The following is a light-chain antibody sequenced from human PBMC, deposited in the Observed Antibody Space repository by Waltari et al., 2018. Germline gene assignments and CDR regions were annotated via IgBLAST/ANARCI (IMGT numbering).Light chain of an antibody. CDR3: TSYASSSTLV. J-gene: IGLJ2*01. CDR1: SSDAGAYNY. Sequence: QSALTQPAYVSGSPGQSITISCTGISSDAGAYNYVSWYQQHPGKAPKVMIYDVGYRPSGVSSRFSGSKSGNTASLTISGLQAEDEADYYCTSYASSSTLVFGGGTKLTVL. V-gene: IGLV2-14*03. CDR2: DVG.